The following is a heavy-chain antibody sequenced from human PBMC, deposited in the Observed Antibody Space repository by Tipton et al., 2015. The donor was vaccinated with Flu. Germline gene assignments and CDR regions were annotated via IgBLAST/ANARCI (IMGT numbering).Heavy chain of an antibody. V-gene: IGHV3-7*01. CDR1: GFTFSRYW. J-gene: IGHJ3*02. D-gene: IGHD3-22*01. CDR3: ARDYYDSSGYYYPGVFDI. CDR2: INQDGREN. Sequence: GSLRLSCTASGFTFSRYWMSWVRQAPGKGLEWVANINQDGRENNYVDSVKGRFTISRDNAKSALYLQMSSLRAEDTAVYYCARDYYDSSGYYYPGVFDIWGQGTMVTVSS.